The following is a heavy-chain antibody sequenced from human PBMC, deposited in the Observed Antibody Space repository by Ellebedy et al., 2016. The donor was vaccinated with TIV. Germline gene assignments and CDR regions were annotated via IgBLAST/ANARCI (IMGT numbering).Heavy chain of an antibody. J-gene: IGHJ4*02. V-gene: IGHV4-39*01. CDR3: ARRRITFGGEDYFDY. CDR1: GGSISSYY. D-gene: IGHD3-16*01. Sequence: SETLSLTXTVSGGSISSYYWGWIRQPPGKGLEWIGSIYYSGSTYYNPSLKSRVTISVDTSKNQFSLKLSSVTAADTAVYYCARRRITFGGEDYFDYWGQGTLVTVSS. CDR2: IYYSGST.